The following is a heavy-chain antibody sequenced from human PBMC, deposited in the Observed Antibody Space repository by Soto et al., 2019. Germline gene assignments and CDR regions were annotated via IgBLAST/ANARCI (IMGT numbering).Heavy chain of an antibody. CDR1: GFTFDDYA. CDR3: AKGRGDYGDYWSAFDI. CDR2: ISWHSGSI. J-gene: IGHJ3*02. D-gene: IGHD4-17*01. V-gene: IGHV3-9*01. Sequence: EVQLVESGGGLVQPGRSLRLSCAGSGFTFDDYAMHCVRQAPGKGLEWVSGISWHSGSIGYADSVKGRFTISRDNAKNSLYLQMNSLRAEDTALYYCAKGRGDYGDYWSAFDIWGQGTMVTVSS.